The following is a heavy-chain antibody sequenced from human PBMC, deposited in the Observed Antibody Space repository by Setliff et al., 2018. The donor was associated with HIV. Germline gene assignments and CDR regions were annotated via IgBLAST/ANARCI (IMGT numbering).Heavy chain of an antibody. V-gene: IGHV1-69*10. CDR3: AREALHAGGWRGAFDI. CDR2: IIPILGIA. J-gene: IGHJ3*02. D-gene: IGHD6-19*01. CDR1: GGTFSSYA. Sequence: ASVKVSCKASGGTFSSYAISWVRQAPGQGLEWMGGIIPILGIANYAQKFQGRVTITADESTSTAYMELSSLRSEDTAVYYCAREALHAGGWRGAFDIWGQGTMVT.